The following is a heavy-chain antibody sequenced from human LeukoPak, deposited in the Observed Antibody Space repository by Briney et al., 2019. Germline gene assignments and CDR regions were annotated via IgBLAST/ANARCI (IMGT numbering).Heavy chain of an antibody. J-gene: IGHJ6*03. CDR2: INPNSGGT. D-gene: IGHD6-19*01. Sequence: GASVKVSCKASGYTFTGYYMHWVRQAPGQGLEWMGWINPNSGGTNYAQKFQGRVTMTRDTSISTAYMELSRLRSDDTAVYYCARDLRIAVAGPYYYYYMDVWGKGTTVTVSS. CDR1: GYTFTGYY. CDR3: ARDLRIAVAGPYYYYYMDV. V-gene: IGHV1-2*02.